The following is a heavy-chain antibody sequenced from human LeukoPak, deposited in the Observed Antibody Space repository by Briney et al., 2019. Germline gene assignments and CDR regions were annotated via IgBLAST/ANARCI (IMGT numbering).Heavy chain of an antibody. Sequence: PSETLSLTCTVSGGSISSNSHYWGWIRRDPGKGLEWFGSIYYSGTTYYNPSLKSQVTISVDTSKNQFSLKLRSVTAADTGVYYCTRRCSGSSCYSDYWGQGTLVTVSS. CDR1: GGSISSNSHY. J-gene: IGHJ4*02. V-gene: IGHV4-39*01. D-gene: IGHD2-15*01. CDR3: TRRCSGSSCYSDY. CDR2: IYYSGTT.